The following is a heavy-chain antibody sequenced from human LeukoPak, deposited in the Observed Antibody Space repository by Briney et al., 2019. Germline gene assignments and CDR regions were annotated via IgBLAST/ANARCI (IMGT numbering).Heavy chain of an antibody. CDR3: VRRGGFGDRGYYYYYYAMDV. CDR1: GGTFSSYA. J-gene: IGHJ6*02. Sequence: SVKVSCKASGGTFSSYAISWVRQAPGQGLEWMGGIIPIFGTANYAQKFQGRVTITADESTSTAYMELSSLRSEDTAVYYCVRRGGFGDRGYYYYYYAMDVWGQGTTVTVSS. D-gene: IGHD3-10*01. V-gene: IGHV1-69*01. CDR2: IIPIFGTA.